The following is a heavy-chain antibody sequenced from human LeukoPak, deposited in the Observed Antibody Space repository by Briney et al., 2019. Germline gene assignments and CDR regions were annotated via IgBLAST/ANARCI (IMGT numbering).Heavy chain of an antibody. J-gene: IGHJ5*02. Sequence: ASVKVSCKASGYTFTNYGITWVRQAPGQGLEWMGWISTYNGNTNYAQKVQGRVTMTRNTSISTAYMDLSSLTSEDTAVYYCAIGKVASRRGSWFDPWGQGTLVTVSS. D-gene: IGHD6-6*01. CDR3: AIGKVASRRGSWFDP. CDR2: ISTYNGNT. V-gene: IGHV1-18*01. CDR1: GYTFTNYG.